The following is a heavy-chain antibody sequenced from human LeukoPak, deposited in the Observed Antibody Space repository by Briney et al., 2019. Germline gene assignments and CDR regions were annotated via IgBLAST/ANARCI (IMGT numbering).Heavy chain of an antibody. V-gene: IGHV1-69*05. CDR1: GGTFSSYA. J-gene: IGHJ4*02. CDR3: ARDRDGYNFRFDY. Sequence: SVKVSCKASGGTFSSYAISWVRQAPGQGLEWMGGIIPIFGTANYAQKFQGRVTITTDESTSTAYMELSSLRSEDTAVYYCARDRDGYNFRFDYWGQGTLVTVSS. CDR2: IIPIFGTA. D-gene: IGHD5-24*01.